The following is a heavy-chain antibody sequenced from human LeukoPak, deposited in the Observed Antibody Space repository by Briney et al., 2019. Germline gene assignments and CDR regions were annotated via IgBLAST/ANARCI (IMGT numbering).Heavy chain of an antibody. D-gene: IGHD1-26*01. Sequence: ASVKVSCKAYGYTFTRYDINWVRQATGQGLEWMGWMNPNSGYTGSAQKFQGRVTMTRNTPTSTAYMELSSLRSEDTAVYYCVRVVGAIDFWGQGTLVTVSS. J-gene: IGHJ4*02. V-gene: IGHV1-8*01. CDR3: VRVVGAIDF. CDR2: MNPNSGYT. CDR1: GYTFTRYD.